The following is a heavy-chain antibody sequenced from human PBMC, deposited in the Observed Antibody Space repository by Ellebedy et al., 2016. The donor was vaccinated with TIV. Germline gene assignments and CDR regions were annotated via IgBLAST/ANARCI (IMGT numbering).Heavy chain of an antibody. J-gene: IGHJ4*02. V-gene: IGHV5-51*01. CDR2: IYPGDSDT. Sequence: GESLKISCKGSGYSFISYRIGWVRQMPGKGLEWMGYIYPGDSDTRYSPSFQGHVSISVDKSISTAYLQWSSLKASDTAIYYCARGDRGSGWYWDKWGQGTLVTVSS. D-gene: IGHD6-19*01. CDR1: GYSFISYR. CDR3: ARGDRGSGWYWDK.